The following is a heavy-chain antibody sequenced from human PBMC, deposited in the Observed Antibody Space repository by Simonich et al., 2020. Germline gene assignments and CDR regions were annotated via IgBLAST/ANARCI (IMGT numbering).Heavy chain of an antibody. J-gene: IGHJ3*02. V-gene: IGHV3-74*01. CDR2: INSDGSST. CDR1: GFTFSRYW. CDR3: ARDYSNYDAFDI. D-gene: IGHD4-4*01. Sequence: EVQLVESGGGVFQPVGSLRLSCAASGFTFSRYWMLWVRQAPGKGLVWVSRINSDGSSTSYADSVKGRFSISRDNAKNTLYLQMNSLRAEDTAVYYCARDYSNYDAFDIWGQGTMVTVSS.